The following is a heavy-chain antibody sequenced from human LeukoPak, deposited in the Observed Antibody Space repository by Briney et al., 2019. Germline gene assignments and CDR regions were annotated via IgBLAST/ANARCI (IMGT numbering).Heavy chain of an antibody. J-gene: IGHJ4*02. V-gene: IGHV3-30-3*01. D-gene: IGHD3-22*01. CDR1: GFTFRSHG. CDR3: ARGYYYDFSVTPDY. CDR2: ISYDGSKK. Sequence: GGSLRLSCAASGFTFRSHGMHWVRQAPGKGLEWAAVISYDGSKKDYADSVKGRFTISRDSSKNTLYLQMNSLRVEDTAVYYCARGYYYDFSVTPDYWGQGTLVTVSS.